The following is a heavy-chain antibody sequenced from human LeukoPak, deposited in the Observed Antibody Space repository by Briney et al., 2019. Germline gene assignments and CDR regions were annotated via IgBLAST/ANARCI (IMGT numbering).Heavy chain of an antibody. CDR3: ARGHTVTSFDY. CDR2: ISSNGGST. V-gene: IGHV3-64*01. D-gene: IGHD4-11*01. CDR1: GFTFSSYA. J-gene: IGHJ4*02. Sequence: PGGSLRLSYAASGFTFSSYAMHWVRQAPGKGLEYVSAISSNGGSTYYANSVKGRFTISRDNSKNTLYLQMGSLRAEDMAVYYCARGHTVTSFDYWGQGTLVTVSS.